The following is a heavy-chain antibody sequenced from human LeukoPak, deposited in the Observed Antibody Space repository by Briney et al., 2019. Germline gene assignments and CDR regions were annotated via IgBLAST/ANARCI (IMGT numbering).Heavy chain of an antibody. D-gene: IGHD7-27*01. V-gene: IGHV3-7*01. Sequence: GGSLRLSCAASGFTFSNYWMSWVRQAPGKGLEWVANIKQGGSEKYYVDSVKGRFTISRDNAKNSLYLQMNSLRAEDTAVYYCARVTGEHYYYYMDVWGKGTTVTVSS. CDR1: GFTFSNYW. J-gene: IGHJ6*03. CDR3: ARVTGEHYYYYMDV. CDR2: IKQGGSEK.